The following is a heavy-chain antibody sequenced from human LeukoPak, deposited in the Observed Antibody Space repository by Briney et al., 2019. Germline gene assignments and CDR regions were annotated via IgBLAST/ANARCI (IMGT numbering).Heavy chain of an antibody. J-gene: IGHJ4*02. CDR3: ARSLGHHSSTSWVDC. CDR2: IYHSGST. Sequence: PSETLSLACAVSGYSISSGYSWGWIRQPPGEGLEWIASIYHSGSTYHNPSLKSRVTISVDTSKNQFSLKLSSVTAADTAVYFCARSLGHHSSTSWVDCWGQGTLVNVSS. CDR1: GYSISSGYS. V-gene: IGHV4-38-2*01. D-gene: IGHD2-2*01.